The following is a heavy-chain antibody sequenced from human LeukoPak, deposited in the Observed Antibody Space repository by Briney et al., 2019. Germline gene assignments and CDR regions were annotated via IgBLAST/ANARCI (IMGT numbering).Heavy chain of an antibody. Sequence: SETLSLTCTVSGGSISSGSYYWSWIRQPAGKGLEWIGRIYTSGSTNYNPSLKSRVTISVDTSKNQFSLKLSSVTAADTAVYYYAREGEEGYYDSSGYYSQIRYYFDYWGQGTLVTVSS. CDR1: GGSISSGSYY. CDR3: AREGEEGYYDSSGYYSQIRYYFDY. J-gene: IGHJ4*02. CDR2: IYTSGST. V-gene: IGHV4-61*02. D-gene: IGHD3-22*01.